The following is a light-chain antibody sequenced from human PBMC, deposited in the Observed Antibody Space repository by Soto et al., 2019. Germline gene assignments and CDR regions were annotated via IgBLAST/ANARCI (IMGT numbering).Light chain of an antibody. Sequence: EIVLTQSPATLSLSPGERATLSFSASQSVSSYLAWYQQKPGQAPRLFIYGASSRATGIPDRFSGSGSGTDFTLTISRLEPEDFATYYCQQLNSYPITFGHGTRLEIK. CDR1: QSVSSY. CDR2: GAS. J-gene: IGKJ5*01. CDR3: QQLNSYPIT. V-gene: IGKV3-11*01.